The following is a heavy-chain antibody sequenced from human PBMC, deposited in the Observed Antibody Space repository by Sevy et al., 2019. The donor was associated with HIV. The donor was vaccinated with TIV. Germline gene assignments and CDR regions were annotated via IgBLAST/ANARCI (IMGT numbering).Heavy chain of an antibody. CDR1: GGSISSYY. J-gene: IGHJ3*02. CDR2: IYTSGST. V-gene: IGHV4-4*07. CDR3: ARNGRDIVVLDAFDI. Sequence: SETLSLTCTVSGGSISSYYWSWIRQPAGKGLEWIGRIYTSGSTNYNPSLKSRVTMSVDTSKNQFSLKLSSVTAADTAVYYCARNGRDIVVLDAFDIWGQGTMVTVSS. D-gene: IGHD2-15*01.